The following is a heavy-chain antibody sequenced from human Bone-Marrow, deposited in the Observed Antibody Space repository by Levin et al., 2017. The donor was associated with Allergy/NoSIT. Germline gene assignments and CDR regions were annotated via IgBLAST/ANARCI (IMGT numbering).Heavy chain of an antibody. Sequence: PSQTLSLTCAISGDSVSSDIVTWTWIRQSSSRGLEWLGRTFYRSKWYYDYALSVESRITINPDTSKNQFSLQLSSVTPEDTAVYYCAREKFISSGKYVLDYWGQGTLVTVSS. CDR2: TFYRSKWYY. CDR3: AREKFISSGKYVLDY. V-gene: IGHV6-1*01. D-gene: IGHD1-26*01. CDR1: GDSVSSDIVT. J-gene: IGHJ4*02.